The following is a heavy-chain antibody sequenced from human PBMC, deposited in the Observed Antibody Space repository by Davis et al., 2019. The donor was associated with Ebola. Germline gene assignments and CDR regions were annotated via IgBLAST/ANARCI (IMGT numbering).Heavy chain of an antibody. J-gene: IGHJ6*02. CDR2: INWNGGST. V-gene: IGHV3-20*04. Sequence: PGGSLRLSCAASGFTFDDYAMTWVRQTPGKGLEWLSGINWNGGSTGYADSVKGRFTISRDNARNILYLQMNSLRAEDTAVYYCAKGGSVYYYYGMDVWGQGTTVTVSS. CDR3: AKGGSVYYYYGMDV. CDR1: GFTFDDYA. D-gene: IGHD3-10*01.